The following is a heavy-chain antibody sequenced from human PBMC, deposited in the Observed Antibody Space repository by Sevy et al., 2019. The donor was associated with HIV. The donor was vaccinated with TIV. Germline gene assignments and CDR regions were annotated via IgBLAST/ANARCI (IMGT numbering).Heavy chain of an antibody. CDR2: FDPEDGET. D-gene: IGHD3-22*01. V-gene: IGHV1-24*01. Sequence: PSVKVSCKVSGYTLTQLSMHWVRQAPGKGLEWMGSFDPEDGETLYGHKFQGRVTMTEDTSTDTAYMELRSLRSEDTAVYYCATTKDYYDSSGSPFDYWGQGTLVTVSS. CDR3: ATTKDYYDSSGSPFDY. CDR1: GYTLTQLS. J-gene: IGHJ4*02.